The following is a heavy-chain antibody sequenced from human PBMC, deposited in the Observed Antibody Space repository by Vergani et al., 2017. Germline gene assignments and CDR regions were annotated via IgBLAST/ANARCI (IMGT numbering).Heavy chain of an antibody. D-gene: IGHD6-13*01. V-gene: IGHV4-59*08. CDR1: GGSISSYY. CDR3: ALTKGDSSSFNWFDP. CDR2: IYYSGST. Sequence: QVQLQESGPGLVKPSETLSLTCTVSGGSISSYYWSWIRQPPGKGLEWIGYIYYSGSTNYNPSLKSRVTISVDTSKNQFSLKLSSVTAADTAVYYCALTKGDSSSFNWFDPWGQGTLVTVSS. J-gene: IGHJ5*02.